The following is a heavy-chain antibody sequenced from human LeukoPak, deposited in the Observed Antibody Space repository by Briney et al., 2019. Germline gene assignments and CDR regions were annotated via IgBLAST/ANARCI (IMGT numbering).Heavy chain of an antibody. CDR3: ARSREMATMFDVDY. CDR2: IIPIFGMA. V-gene: IGHV1-69*01. J-gene: IGHJ4*02. CDR1: GGTFSNYA. D-gene: IGHD5-24*01. Sequence: ASVKVSCKASGGTFSNYAISWVRQAPGQGLEWLGGIIPIFGMANYAQKFQGRVTITADESTSTAYIDLSSLRSEDTAVYYYARSREMATMFDVDYWGQGTLVTVSS.